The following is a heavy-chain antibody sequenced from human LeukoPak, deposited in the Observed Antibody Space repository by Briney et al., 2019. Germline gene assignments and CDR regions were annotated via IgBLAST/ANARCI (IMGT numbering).Heavy chain of an antibody. Sequence: GGSLRLSCAASGFTFSSYSMTWVRQAPGQGLEWVSSISGSGGSTYHADSVKGRFTISRDISKNTLYLQRNSLRAEDTAAYYCAKSRASSGVAPAGYDYWGQGTLVTVSS. CDR2: ISGSGGST. CDR3: AKSRASSGVAPAGYDY. J-gene: IGHJ4*02. CDR1: GFTFSSYS. V-gene: IGHV3-23*01. D-gene: IGHD6-13*01.